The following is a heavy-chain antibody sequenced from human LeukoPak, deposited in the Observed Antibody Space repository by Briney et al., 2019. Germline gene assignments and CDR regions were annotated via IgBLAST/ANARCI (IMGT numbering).Heavy chain of an antibody. Sequence: SETLSLTCTVSGGSISSYYWSWIRQPAGKGLEWIGRIHISGGTNYNPSLKSRVTMSVDTSKNQFSLKLSSVTAADTAVYYCARDKYYYDSSASIRFDYWGQGTLVTVSS. CDR3: ARDKYYYDSSASIRFDY. D-gene: IGHD3-22*01. CDR2: IHISGGT. CDR1: GGSISSYY. J-gene: IGHJ4*02. V-gene: IGHV4-4*07.